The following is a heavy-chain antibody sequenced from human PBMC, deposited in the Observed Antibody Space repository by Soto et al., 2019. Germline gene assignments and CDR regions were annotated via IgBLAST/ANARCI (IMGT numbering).Heavy chain of an antibody. Sequence: EVQLLESGGGLVQPGGSLRLSCAASGFTFSSYGMSWVRQAPGKGLEWVSGISGTGGYPYYADALKGRFTISRDNTTNTLYLQMNSLRAEDAAVYYCAKARGIAAGGYNYGMDVWGQGTTVTVSS. J-gene: IGHJ6*02. CDR1: GFTFSSYG. D-gene: IGHD6-13*01. CDR3: AKARGIAAGGYNYGMDV. CDR2: ISGTGGYP. V-gene: IGHV3-23*01.